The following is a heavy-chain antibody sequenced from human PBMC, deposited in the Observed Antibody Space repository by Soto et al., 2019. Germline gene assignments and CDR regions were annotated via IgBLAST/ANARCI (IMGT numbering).Heavy chain of an antibody. Sequence: QVQLVQSGAEVKKPGSSVKVSCKASGGTFSSYSISWVRQAPGQGLEWMGRIIPILGIANYAEKFQGRVTMTADKSTSTYYMELSSLRSEASAVYYWARDRPSSSGAWFDPWGQGTLVIVSS. V-gene: IGHV1-69*08. D-gene: IGHD6-19*01. J-gene: IGHJ5*02. CDR2: IIPILGIA. CDR3: ARDRPSSSGAWFDP. CDR1: GGTFSSYS.